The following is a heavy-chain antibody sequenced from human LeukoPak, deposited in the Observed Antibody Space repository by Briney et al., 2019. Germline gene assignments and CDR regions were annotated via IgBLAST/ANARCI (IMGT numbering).Heavy chain of an antibody. Sequence: GGSLRLSCTASGFAFNTYTMNWVRQAPGKGLEWVSSISGNSGSVYSADSLKGRFTVSGDNAKNSLYLQMSSLRAEDTAVYYCARGLGVQLWLPFDNWGQGTLVTVSS. CDR2: ISGNSGSV. CDR3: ARGLGVQLWLPFDN. D-gene: IGHD5-18*01. J-gene: IGHJ4*02. V-gene: IGHV3-21*01. CDR1: GFAFNTYT.